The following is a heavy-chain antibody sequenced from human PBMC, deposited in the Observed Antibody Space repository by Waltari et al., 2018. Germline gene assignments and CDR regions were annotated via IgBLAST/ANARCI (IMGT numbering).Heavy chain of an antibody. D-gene: IGHD4-17*01. Sequence: QLQLQESGPGLVKPSETLSPPCTVSGVSISTNFNWGWIRQAPGKGLEWLGNMQYRGSTFYNPSLKSRVTISLDTSKNQFSLRLSSVGAADTAVYFCGRIAFGDDGGYFQHWGQGTLVTVSS. CDR3: GRIAFGDDGGYFQH. CDR1: GVSISTNFN. J-gene: IGHJ1*01. V-gene: IGHV4-39*01. CDR2: MQYRGST.